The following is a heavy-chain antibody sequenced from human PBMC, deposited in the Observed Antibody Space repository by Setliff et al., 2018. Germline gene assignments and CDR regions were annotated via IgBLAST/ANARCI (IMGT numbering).Heavy chain of an antibody. CDR2: IRHDESDI. CDR1: GFTFRGFA. D-gene: IGHD5-12*01. V-gene: IGHV3-30*02. Sequence: LRLSCAASGFTFRGFAMHWVRQAPGKGLEWVAFIRHDESDIYYTNSVKGRFTVSRDNSENTLYLQMNSLRAEDTAIYYCAKNPSYRARSGLPSYFDYWGLGTLVTVSS. J-gene: IGHJ4*02. CDR3: AKNPSYRARSGLPSYFDY.